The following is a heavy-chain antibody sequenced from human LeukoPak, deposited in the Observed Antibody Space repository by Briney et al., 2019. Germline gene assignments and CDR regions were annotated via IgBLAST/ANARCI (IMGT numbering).Heavy chain of an antibody. J-gene: IGHJ4*02. D-gene: IGHD3-22*01. CDR1: GFTFSSYA. V-gene: IGHV3-23*01. CDR2: ISTNGGDT. CDR3: ATDPPYYYDSSGYFGY. Sequence: GGSLRLSCAASGFTFSSYAMSWVRQAPGKGLEWVSTISTNGGDTYYADSVKGRFTISRDSSKNTLYLQMNSLRAEDTAVYYCATDPPYYYDSSGYFGYWGQGTLVTVSS.